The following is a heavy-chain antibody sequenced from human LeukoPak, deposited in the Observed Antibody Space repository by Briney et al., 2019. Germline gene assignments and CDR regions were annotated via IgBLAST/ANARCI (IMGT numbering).Heavy chain of an antibody. Sequence: GRSLRLSRAASGFTFSSYPMHWVRQAPGKGLEWVAVFTSDGSDKYYVDSVKGRFTISRDNSKNTLFLQMDSLRPEDTAVYYCAREDDAFDIWGQGSMVTVSS. CDR3: AREDDAFDI. CDR1: GFTFSSYP. V-gene: IGHV3-30*04. CDR2: FTSDGSDK. J-gene: IGHJ3*02.